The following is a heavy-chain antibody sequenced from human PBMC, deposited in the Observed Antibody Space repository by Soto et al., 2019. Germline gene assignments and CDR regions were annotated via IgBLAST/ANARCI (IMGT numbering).Heavy chain of an antibody. CDR2: IYHSGSP. V-gene: IGHV4-4*02. D-gene: IGHD2-2*01. J-gene: IGHJ6*02. CDR3: VKGGDVVVPAAPYYYYGMDV. CDR1: GGSISSGTW. Sequence: PSETLSLTCAVSGGSISSGTWWSWVRQPPGRGLEWIGEIYHSGSPNYNPSLKSRVTMSVDKSKNLFSLRLSSVTAADTAVYYCVKGGDVVVPAAPYYYYGMDVWGQGTTVTVSS.